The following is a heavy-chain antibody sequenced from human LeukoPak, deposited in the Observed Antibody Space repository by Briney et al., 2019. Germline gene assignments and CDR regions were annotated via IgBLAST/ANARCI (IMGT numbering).Heavy chain of an antibody. CDR1: GFTISSYA. D-gene: IGHD3-22*01. CDR2: ISGSGGRT. CDR3: AKVLVYDRSGDDAFDI. V-gene: IGHV3-23*01. J-gene: IGHJ3*02. Sequence: GGSMRLSCAASGFTISSYAMSWIRQAPGKGLEWVSAISGSGGRTYYADSVKGRFTISRDNSKNTLYLQMNRLRAEDTAVYYCAKVLVYDRSGDDAFDIWGQGTMVTVSS.